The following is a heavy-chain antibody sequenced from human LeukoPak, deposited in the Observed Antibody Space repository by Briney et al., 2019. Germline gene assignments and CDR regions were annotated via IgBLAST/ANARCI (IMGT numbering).Heavy chain of an antibody. CDR2: INGSLNDI. Sequence: ASVKVSCKASGYTFIDYYIHWLRQAPGQGLEWMGFINGSLNDIKYAQKFRSRVTLTRDTSISTAYMELRGLRSDDTAVYYCARDYGTNGENAFDIWGQGTMVTVSS. V-gene: IGHV1-2*02. D-gene: IGHD1-7*01. CDR3: ARDYGTNGENAFDI. CDR1: GYTFIDYY. J-gene: IGHJ3*02.